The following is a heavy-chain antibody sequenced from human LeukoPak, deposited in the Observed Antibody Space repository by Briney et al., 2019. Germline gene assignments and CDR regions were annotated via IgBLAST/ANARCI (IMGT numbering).Heavy chain of an antibody. J-gene: IGHJ4*02. D-gene: IGHD2-21*02. CDR3: ATGPSYCGGDCYRY. CDR2: FDPEDGET. V-gene: IGHV1-24*01. CDR1: GYTLTELS. Sequence: ASVKVSCKVSGYTLTELSMHWVRQAPGKGLEWMGGFDPEDGETIYAQEFQGRVTMTEDTSTDTAYMELSSLRSEDTAVYYCATGPSYCGGDCYRYWGQGTLVTVSS.